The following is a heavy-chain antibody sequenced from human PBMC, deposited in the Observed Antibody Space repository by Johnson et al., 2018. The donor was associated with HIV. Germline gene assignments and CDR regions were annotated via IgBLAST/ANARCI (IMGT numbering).Heavy chain of an antibody. Sequence: QMQLVESGGGLVKPGGSLRLSCAASGFTFSDYYMTWIRQAPGKGLEWVSYISRSGSTIYYADSVKGRFTISRDNAKNSLYLQMNSLRVEDTALYYYARPADDGDYSRDAFDIWGQGTMVTVSS. D-gene: IGHD4-17*01. V-gene: IGHV3-11*04. CDR2: ISRSGSTI. J-gene: IGHJ3*02. CDR1: GFTFSDYY. CDR3: ARPADDGDYSRDAFDI.